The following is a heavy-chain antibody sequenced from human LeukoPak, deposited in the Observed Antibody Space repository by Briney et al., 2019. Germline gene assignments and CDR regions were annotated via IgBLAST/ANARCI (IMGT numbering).Heavy chain of an antibody. Sequence: PGGSLRPSCAASGFAFSSYNMKWVRQAPGKGLEWVSFISTTSTYIYYADSVKGRFTVSRDNSKNLLYLQMDSLRVEDTAVYYCARAGICSSTSCDGGIEYWGQGTPVTVSS. CDR2: ISTTSTYI. D-gene: IGHD2-2*01. V-gene: IGHV3-21*06. CDR3: ARAGICSSTSCDGGIEY. CDR1: GFAFSSYN. J-gene: IGHJ4*02.